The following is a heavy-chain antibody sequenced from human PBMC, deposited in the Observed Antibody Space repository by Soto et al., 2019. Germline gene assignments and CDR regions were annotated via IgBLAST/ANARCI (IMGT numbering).Heavy chain of an antibody. CDR1: GFTFSDHY. CDR2: MSGSGSSE. J-gene: IGHJ6*02. D-gene: IGHD2-21*01. CDR3: ARLSGDHSAFFSYGMDA. V-gene: IGHV3-11*01. Sequence: PGGSLRLSCAASGFTFSDHYMAWIRQAPGKGLEIVAHMSGSGSSEDYGDSVKGRFSIFRENSKNLLFLQMNSLRADDTAVYYCARLSGDHSAFFSYGMDAWGQGTTVTVSS.